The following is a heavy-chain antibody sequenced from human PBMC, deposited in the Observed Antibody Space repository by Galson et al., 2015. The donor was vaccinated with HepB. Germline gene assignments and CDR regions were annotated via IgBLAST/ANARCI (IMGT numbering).Heavy chain of an antibody. CDR2: ISISGRNT. D-gene: IGHD3-22*01. Sequence: SLRLSCAVSGFSFSNSAMTWVRQAPGRGLEWISGISISGRNTYYADSVKGRFTISRDNSKNTVFLQMNSLREEDTAVYYCVSGRSGYYYFDYCGQGTLVTVSS. CDR1: GFSFSNSA. J-gene: IGHJ4*02. V-gene: IGHV3-23*01. CDR3: VSGRSGYYYFDY.